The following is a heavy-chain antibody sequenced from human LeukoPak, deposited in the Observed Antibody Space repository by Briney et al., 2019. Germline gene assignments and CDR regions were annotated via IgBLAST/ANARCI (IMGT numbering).Heavy chain of an antibody. V-gene: IGHV4-34*01. CDR2: INHSGST. CDR3: ARVRYYGSGSYRGWFDP. D-gene: IGHD3-10*01. Sequence: SETLSLTCAVYGGSFSGYYWSWIRQPPGKGLEWIGEINHSGSTNYNPSLTSRVTISVDTSKNQFSLKLSSVTAADTAVYYCARVRYYGSGSYRGWFDPWGQGTLVTVSS. CDR1: GGSFSGYY. J-gene: IGHJ5*02.